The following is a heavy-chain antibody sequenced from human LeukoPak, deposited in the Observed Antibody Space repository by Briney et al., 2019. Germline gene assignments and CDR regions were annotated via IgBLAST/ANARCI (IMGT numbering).Heavy chain of an antibody. V-gene: IGHV4-59*01. CDR3: ARAKGRTFVYFDY. D-gene: IGHD3-10*01. CDR1: GGSISSYY. Sequence: PSETLSLTCTVSGGSISSYYWSWIRQPPGKGLEWIGYIYYSGSTNYNPSLKSRVTISVDTSKNQFSLKLSSVTAAGTAVYYCARAKGRTFVYFDYWGQGTLVTVSS. J-gene: IGHJ4*02. CDR2: IYYSGST.